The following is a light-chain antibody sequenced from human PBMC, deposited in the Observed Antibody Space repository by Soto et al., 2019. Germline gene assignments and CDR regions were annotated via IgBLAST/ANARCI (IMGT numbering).Light chain of an antibody. CDR2: DAS. V-gene: IGKV1-33*01. Sequence: DIPMTQSPSSLSASVGDRVSFTCQTSQDIGNYLNWYQQEPGKGPKLLIYDASKLEAGVPSRFSGGGSGTEFTFTISSLQPEDIATYYCQQYDNVPLTFGGGTKVEI. CDR3: QQYDNVPLT. J-gene: IGKJ4*01. CDR1: QDIGNY.